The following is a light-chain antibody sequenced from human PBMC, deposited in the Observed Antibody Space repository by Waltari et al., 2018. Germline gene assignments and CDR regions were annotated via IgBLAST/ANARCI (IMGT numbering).Light chain of an antibody. V-gene: IGKV3-20*01. CDR2: AAS. J-gene: IGKJ4*01. CDR1: QYITGGW. Sequence: EIVLTQSPGTLSLSPGERVILSCRASQYITGGWMTWYHQQPGQAPRLLSYAASTRAPGVPDRFSGSGSGTDFTLTISRLEPEDSGVYYCQQYDGSVVTFGGGTKVEIK. CDR3: QQYDGSVVT.